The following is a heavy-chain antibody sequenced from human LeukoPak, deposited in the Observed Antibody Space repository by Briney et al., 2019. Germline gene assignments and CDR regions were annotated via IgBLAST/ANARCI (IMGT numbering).Heavy chain of an antibody. D-gene: IGHD3-10*01. CDR1: GFTFSSYA. Sequence: GGSPRLSCAASGFTFSSYAMSWVRQAPGKGLEWVSAISGSGGSTYYADSVKGRFTISRDNSENTLYLQMNSLRAEDTAVYYCAKNFEPHGSGSYVFDYWGQGTLVTVSS. CDR3: AKNFEPHGSGSYVFDY. CDR2: ISGSGGST. J-gene: IGHJ4*02. V-gene: IGHV3-23*01.